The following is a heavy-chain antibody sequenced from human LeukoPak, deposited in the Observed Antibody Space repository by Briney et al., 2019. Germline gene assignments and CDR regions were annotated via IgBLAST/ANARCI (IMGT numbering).Heavy chain of an antibody. CDR3: AKLSPY. Sequence: GRSLRLSCAASGFTFSSYGMHWVRQAPGKGLEWVAVISYDGSNKYYADSVKGRFTISRDNSKNTLYLQMNSLGAEDTAVYYCAKLSPYWGQGTLVTVSS. CDR2: ISYDGSNK. CDR1: GFTFSSYG. J-gene: IGHJ4*02. D-gene: IGHD3-16*01. V-gene: IGHV3-30*18.